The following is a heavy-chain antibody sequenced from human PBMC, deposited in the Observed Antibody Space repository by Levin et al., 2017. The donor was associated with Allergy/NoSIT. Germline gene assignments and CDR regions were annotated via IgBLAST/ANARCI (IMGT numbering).Heavy chain of an antibody. CDR2: IYWDDDK. CDR3: ARFHSGWLAPGPRDTFDI. J-gene: IGHJ3*02. D-gene: IGHD6-19*01. Sequence: KPSGPTLVKPTQTLTLTCTLSGFSLSTSGVGVGWIRQPPGKALEWLALIYWDDDKRFSPSLKSRLTITKDTSKNEVVLTMTNMDPVDTAIYYCARFHSGWLAPGPRDTFDIWGHGTMVTVSS. CDR1: GFSLSTSGVG. V-gene: IGHV2-5*02.